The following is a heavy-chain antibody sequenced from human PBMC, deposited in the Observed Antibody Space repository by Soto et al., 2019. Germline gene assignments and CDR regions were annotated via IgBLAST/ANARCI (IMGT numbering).Heavy chain of an antibody. CDR1: GFTFSSYA. CDR2: ISGSGGST. Sequence: GGSLRLSCAASGFTFSSYAMSWVRQAPGKGLEWVSAISGSGGSTYYADSVKGRFTISRDNSKNTLYLQMNSLRAEDTAVYYCAKARGYSYGRYYFDYWGQGTLVTVSS. CDR3: AKARGYSYGRYYFDY. D-gene: IGHD5-18*01. J-gene: IGHJ4*02. V-gene: IGHV3-23*01.